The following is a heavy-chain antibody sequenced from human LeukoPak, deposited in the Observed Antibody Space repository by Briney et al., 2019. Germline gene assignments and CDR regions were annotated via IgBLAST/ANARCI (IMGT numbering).Heavy chain of an antibody. J-gene: IGHJ4*02. CDR3: ARDCSGGSCYSAFDY. V-gene: IGHV3-21*01. Sequence: GGSLRLSCAASGFTFSSYSMNWVRQAPGKGLEWVSSISSSSSYIYYADSVKGRFTISRDNAKNSLYLQMNSLRAEDTAVYYCARDCSGGSCYSAFDYWGQGTLVAVSS. D-gene: IGHD2-15*01. CDR2: ISSSSSYI. CDR1: GFTFSSYS.